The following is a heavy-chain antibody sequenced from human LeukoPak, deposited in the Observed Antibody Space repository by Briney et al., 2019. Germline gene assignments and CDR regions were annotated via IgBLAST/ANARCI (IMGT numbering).Heavy chain of an antibody. CDR2: ISYDGSNK. CDR3: ARDYKFSYYMDV. Sequence: GRSLRLSCAASGFTFFSYAMHWVRQAPGKGLDWVAVISYDGSNKYYADSVKGRFTISRDNSKNTFYLQMNSLRAEDTAVYYCARDYKFSYYMDVWGKGTTVTVSS. CDR1: GFTFFSYA. V-gene: IGHV3-30*04. J-gene: IGHJ6*03. D-gene: IGHD1-1*01.